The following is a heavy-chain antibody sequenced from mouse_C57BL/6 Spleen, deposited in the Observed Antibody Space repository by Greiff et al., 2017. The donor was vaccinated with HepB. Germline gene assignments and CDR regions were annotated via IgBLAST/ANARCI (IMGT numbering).Heavy chain of an antibody. Sequence: QVQLQQSGAELVRPGASVTLSCKASGYTFTDYEMHWVKQTPVHGLEWIGAIDPETGGTAYNQKFKGKAILTADKSSSTAYMELRSLTSEDSAVYYCTREAYYSNPYFDYWGQGTTLTVSS. CDR1: GYTFTDYE. CDR3: TREAYYSNPYFDY. D-gene: IGHD2-5*01. J-gene: IGHJ2*01. V-gene: IGHV1-15*01. CDR2: IDPETGGT.